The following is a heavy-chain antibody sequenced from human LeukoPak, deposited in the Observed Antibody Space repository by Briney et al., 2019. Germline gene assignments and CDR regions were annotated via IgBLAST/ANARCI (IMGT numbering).Heavy chain of an antibody. CDR2: IYGNGATT. D-gene: IGHD5-12*01. J-gene: IGHJ4*02. CDR3: ARKYSGFDY. CDR1: GFTFSSYA. Sequence: GGSLRLSCAVSGFTFSSYAMNWVREAPGRGREWGSIIYGNGATTDYADSVKGRFTTSRDNSKTTLYLQMNSLRAEDTAVYYCARKYSGFDYWGQGTLVTVSS. V-gene: IGHV3-23*01.